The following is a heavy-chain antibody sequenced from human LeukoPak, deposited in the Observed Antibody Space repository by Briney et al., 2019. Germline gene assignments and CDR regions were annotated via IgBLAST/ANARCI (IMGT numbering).Heavy chain of an antibody. V-gene: IGHV1-46*01. CDR2: INPSGGST. J-gene: IGHJ4*02. CDR3: ARDPRAQLVHGNDDY. D-gene: IGHD6-13*01. Sequence: RASVKVSCKASGYTFTSYYMHWVRQAPGQGLEWMGIINPSGGSTSYAQKFQGRVTMTRDTSTSTVYMELSSLRSEDTAVYYCARDPRAQLVHGNDDYWGQGTLVTVSS. CDR1: GYTFTSYY.